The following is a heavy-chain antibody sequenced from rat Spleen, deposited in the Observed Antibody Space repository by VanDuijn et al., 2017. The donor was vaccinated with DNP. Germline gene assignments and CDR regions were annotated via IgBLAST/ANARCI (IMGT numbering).Heavy chain of an antibody. CDR1: GFTFSNYG. CDR2: ISYDGGST. J-gene: IGHJ2*01. CDR3: TRLAILRVYLRYYFDY. Sequence: EVQLVESGGGLVQPGRSLKLSCAASGFTFSNYGMHWIRQAPTKGLEWVAYISYDGGSTYYRDSVKGRFTISRDTAKSTQYLQMDSLRSEDTAAYYCTRLAILRVYLRYYFDYWGQGVMVTVSS. V-gene: IGHV5S13*01. D-gene: IGHD1-9*01.